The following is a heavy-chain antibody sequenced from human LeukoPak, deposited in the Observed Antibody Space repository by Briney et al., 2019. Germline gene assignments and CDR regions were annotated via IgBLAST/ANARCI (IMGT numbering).Heavy chain of an antibody. Sequence: PSETLSLTCAVYGGSFSGYYWIWIRQPPGRGLEGIGEVYHGETTNYNPSLKSRVTISVGPSKNQFSLKLRSATAADTAVYYCAGEQLVDQFDYWGQGTPGTVSS. D-gene: IGHD6-6*01. V-gene: IGHV4-34*01. CDR3: AGEQLVDQFDY. J-gene: IGHJ4*02. CDR2: VYHGETT. CDR1: GGSFSGYY.